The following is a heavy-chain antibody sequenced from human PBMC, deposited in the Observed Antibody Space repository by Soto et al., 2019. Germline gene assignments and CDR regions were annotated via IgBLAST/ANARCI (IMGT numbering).Heavy chain of an antibody. V-gene: IGHV4-39*02. CDR1: GGSINSSKY. CDR2: ISYGGST. J-gene: IGHJ4*02. D-gene: IGHD3-16*01. Sequence: LSLTCSVSGGSINSSKYWAWVRQSPGRGLEWIGTISYGGSTYYNPSLQSRVTISVDASKNHFALRLISATAADTSTYFCARHRFDGITWYYQLDYWGPGTLVTVSS. CDR3: ARHRFDGITWYYQLDY.